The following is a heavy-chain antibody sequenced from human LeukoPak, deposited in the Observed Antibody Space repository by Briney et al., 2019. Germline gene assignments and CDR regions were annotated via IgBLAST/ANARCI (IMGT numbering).Heavy chain of an antibody. V-gene: IGHV4-4*07. D-gene: IGHD2-15*01. CDR2: IYTSGST. J-gene: IGHJ6*03. CDR1: GGSISSYY. CDR3: ARHRVKGYCSGGSCFGERYYYYYMDV. Sequence: SETLSLTCTVSGGSISSYYWSWIRQPAGKGLEWIGRIYTSGSTNYTPSLKSRVTMSVDTSKNQFSLKLSSVTAADTAVYYCARHRVKGYCSGGSCFGERYYYYYMDVWGKGTTVTISS.